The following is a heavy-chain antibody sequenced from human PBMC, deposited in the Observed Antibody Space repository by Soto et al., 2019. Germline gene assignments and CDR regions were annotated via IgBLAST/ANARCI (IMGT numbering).Heavy chain of an antibody. V-gene: IGHV5-51*01. CDR2: IYAGDSDT. J-gene: IGHJ4*02. Sequence: EVQLVQSGAEVKKPGESLKISCKGYGYTFTSYWIGWVRQMPGQGLEWMGIIYAGDSDTRYSPSFQGQVTISADKSIATAYLQWNSLKASDTAMYYCARHPWSGSLMSFDYWGQGTLVTVSS. CDR1: GYTFTSYW. D-gene: IGHD3-3*01. CDR3: ARHPWSGSLMSFDY.